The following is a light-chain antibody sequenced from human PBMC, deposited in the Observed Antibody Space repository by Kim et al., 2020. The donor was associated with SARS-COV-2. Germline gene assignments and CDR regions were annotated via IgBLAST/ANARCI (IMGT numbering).Light chain of an antibody. Sequence: SYELTQPPSVSVSPGQTASITCSGDKLGDKYACWYQQKPGQSSVLVLYQDSKRPSGNPERFSGSNSGNTATLTISGTQAMDEDDYYCQAWDSSNVVFGGGTQLTVL. CDR3: QAWDSSNVV. J-gene: IGLJ2*01. V-gene: IGLV3-1*01. CDR1: KLGDKY. CDR2: QDS.